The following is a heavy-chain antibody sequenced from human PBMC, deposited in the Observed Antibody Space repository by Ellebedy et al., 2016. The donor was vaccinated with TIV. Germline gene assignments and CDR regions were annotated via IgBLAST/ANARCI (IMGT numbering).Heavy chain of an antibody. CDR3: ARDREYCSGGSCWAGAPGYYYYYMDV. V-gene: IGHV3-7*01. D-gene: IGHD2-15*01. J-gene: IGHJ6*03. Sequence: GGSLRLXXAASGFTFSSYWMSWVRQAPGKGLEWVANIKQDGSEKYYVDSVKGRFTISRDNAKNSLYLQMNSLRAEDTAVYYCARDREYCSGGSCWAGAPGYYYYYMDVWGKGTTVTVSS. CDR2: IKQDGSEK. CDR1: GFTFSSYW.